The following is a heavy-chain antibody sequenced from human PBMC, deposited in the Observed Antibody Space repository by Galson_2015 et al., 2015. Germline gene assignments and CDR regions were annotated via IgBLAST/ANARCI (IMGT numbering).Heavy chain of an antibody. J-gene: IGHJ1*01. Sequence: SLRLSCAASGFTFSSYSMNWVRQAPGKGLEWVSSISSSSSYIYYADSVKGRFTISRDNAKNSLYLQMNSLRAEDTAVYYCAMGKGYCSSTSCYHAEYFQHWGQGTLVTVS. D-gene: IGHD2-2*01. CDR3: AMGKGYCSSTSCYHAEYFQH. V-gene: IGHV3-21*01. CDR1: GFTFSSYS. CDR2: ISSSSSYI.